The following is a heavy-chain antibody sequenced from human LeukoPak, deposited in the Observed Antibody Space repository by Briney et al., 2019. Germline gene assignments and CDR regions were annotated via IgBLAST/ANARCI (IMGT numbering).Heavy chain of an antibody. J-gene: IGHJ6*02. CDR3: AKGFNRWWWELLPYYGMDV. Sequence: GGSLRLSCAASGFTFSSYGMHWVRQAPGKGLEWVAVISYDGSNKYYADSVKGRFTISRDNSKNTLYLQMNSLRAEDTAVYYCAKGFNRWWWELLPYYGMDVCGQGTTVTVSS. CDR2: ISYDGSNK. V-gene: IGHV3-30*18. CDR1: GFTFSSYG. D-gene: IGHD1-26*01.